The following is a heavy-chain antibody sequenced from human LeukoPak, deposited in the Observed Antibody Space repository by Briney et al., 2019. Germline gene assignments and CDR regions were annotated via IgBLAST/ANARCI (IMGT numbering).Heavy chain of an antibody. Sequence: GRSLRLSCAASGFTFSSYGMHWVRQAPGKGLEWVAVISYDGSNKYYADSVKGRFTISRDNSKNTLYLQMNSLRPEDTAVYYCARDITLLRGVINFYGIDVWGQGTTVTVSS. J-gene: IGHJ6*02. D-gene: IGHD3-10*01. V-gene: IGHV3-30*03. CDR1: GFTFSSYG. CDR3: ARDITLLRGVINFYGIDV. CDR2: ISYDGSNK.